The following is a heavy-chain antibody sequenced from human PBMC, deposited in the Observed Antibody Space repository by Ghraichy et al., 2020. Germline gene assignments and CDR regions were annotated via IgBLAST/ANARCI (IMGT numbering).Heavy chain of an antibody. CDR1: GYTFTSYG. CDR2: ISAYNGNT. CDR3: ARGGVVPALPYYYYYGMDV. D-gene: IGHD2-2*01. Sequence: ASVKVSCKASGYTFTSYGISWVRQAPGQGLEWMGWISAYNGNTNYAQKLQGRVTMTTDTSTSTAYMELRSLRSDDTAVYYCARGGVVPALPYYYYYGMDVWGQGTTVTVSS. J-gene: IGHJ6*02. V-gene: IGHV1-18*01.